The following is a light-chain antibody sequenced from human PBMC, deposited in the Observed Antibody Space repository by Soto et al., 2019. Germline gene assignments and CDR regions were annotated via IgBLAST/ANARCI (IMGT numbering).Light chain of an antibody. J-gene: IGLJ1*01. CDR2: GNS. Sequence: QSVLTQPPSVSGAPGQRVTISCTGSSSNIGAGYDVHGYQQLPGTAPKLLIYGNSNRPSGVPDRFSGSKSGTSASLAITGLQAEDEADYYCQSYDSSRSDVFGTGTKLTVL. CDR1: SSNIGAGYD. CDR3: QSYDSSRSDV. V-gene: IGLV1-40*01.